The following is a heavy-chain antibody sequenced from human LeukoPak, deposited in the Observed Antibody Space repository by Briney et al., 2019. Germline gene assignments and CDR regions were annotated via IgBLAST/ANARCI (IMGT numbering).Heavy chain of an antibody. D-gene: IGHD5-12*01. J-gene: IGHJ4*02. V-gene: IGHV4-39*01. CDR2: IYYSGST. CDR3: AGDKSGYAGFGY. Sequence: SETLSLTCAVSGGSISSSSYFWSWIRQPPGKGLEWIATIYYSGSTYYSPSLKSRVTMSVDTSKNQFSLKLTSVTAADTAVYYCAGDKSGYAGFGYWGQGTLVTVSS. CDR1: GGSISSSSYF.